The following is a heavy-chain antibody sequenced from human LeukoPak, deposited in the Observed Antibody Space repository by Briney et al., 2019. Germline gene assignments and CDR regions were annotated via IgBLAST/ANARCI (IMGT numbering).Heavy chain of an antibody. Sequence: GESLKISCRGSGYSFSTYWVGWVRQMPGKGLEWMGIMYPGDSGTRYSPSFQGQFTISADKSISTAYQQWSSLKASDTAMYYCARRDGYNMGAFDIWGQGTMVTVSS. J-gene: IGHJ3*02. D-gene: IGHD5-24*01. CDR1: GYSFSTYW. CDR3: ARRDGYNMGAFDI. V-gene: IGHV5-51*01. CDR2: MYPGDSGT.